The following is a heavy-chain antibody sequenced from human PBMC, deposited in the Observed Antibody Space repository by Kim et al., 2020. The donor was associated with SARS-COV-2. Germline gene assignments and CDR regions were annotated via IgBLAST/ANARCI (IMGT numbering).Heavy chain of an antibody. Sequence: GGSLRLSCAASGFTFSSYAMHWVRQAPGKGLEYVSAISSNGGSTYYANSVKGRFTISRDNSKNTLYLQMGSLRAEDMAVYYCASSIGSSSRHYYYGMDVWGQGTTVTVSS. CDR2: ISSNGGST. CDR3: ASSIGSSSRHYYYGMDV. J-gene: IGHJ6*02. V-gene: IGHV3-64*01. D-gene: IGHD6-6*01. CDR1: GFTFSSYA.